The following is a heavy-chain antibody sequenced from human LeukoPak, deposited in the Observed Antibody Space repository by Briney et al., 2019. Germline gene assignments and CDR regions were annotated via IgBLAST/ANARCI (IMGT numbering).Heavy chain of an antibody. J-gene: IGHJ4*02. V-gene: IGHV3-21*01. CDR3: ATGPAHGLAC. CDR1: ALHYTRYM. D-gene: IGHD2-21*01. CDR2: VSSSGNYI. Sequence: GGSLRLSRALSALHYTRYMLNWVRQAPGKGLDWVASVSSSGNYIYYADSVRGRFTISRDNAKNSLYLQVNSLRGEDAAMYFCATGPAHGLACCGQGTLVTVSS.